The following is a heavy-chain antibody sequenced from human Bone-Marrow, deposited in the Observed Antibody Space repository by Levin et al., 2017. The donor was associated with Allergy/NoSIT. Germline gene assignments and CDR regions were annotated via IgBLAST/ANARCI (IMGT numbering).Heavy chain of an antibody. CDR2: ISPASSDA. CDR1: GYNFNTHW. Sequence: KVSCKASGYNFNTHWIGWVRQVSGKGLEWMGNISPASSDATYRSSFQDQVTMSVDESTNTAYLQWSSLKASDSATYYCARGSYDFWSGSYHSFDHWGQGTLVTVSS. CDR3: ARGSYDFWSGSYHSFDH. V-gene: IGHV5-51*01. J-gene: IGHJ4*02. D-gene: IGHD3-3*01.